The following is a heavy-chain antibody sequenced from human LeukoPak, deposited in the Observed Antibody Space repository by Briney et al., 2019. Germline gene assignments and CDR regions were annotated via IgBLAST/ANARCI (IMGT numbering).Heavy chain of an antibody. Sequence: GGSLRLSCAASGFTFSSYAMSWVRQAPGKGLEWVSGISGSGGSTDYADSVKGQFTISRDNSKNTLYLQMNSLRAEDTAVYYCANYGKHDYWGQGTLVTVSS. D-gene: IGHD4-17*01. CDR2: ISGSGGST. CDR1: GFTFSSYA. V-gene: IGHV3-23*01. CDR3: ANYGKHDY. J-gene: IGHJ4*02.